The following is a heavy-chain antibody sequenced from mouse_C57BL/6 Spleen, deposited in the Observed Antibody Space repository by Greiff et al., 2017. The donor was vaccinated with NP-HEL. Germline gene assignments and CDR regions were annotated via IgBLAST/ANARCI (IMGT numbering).Heavy chain of an antibody. CDR2: IDPSDSET. J-gene: IGHJ1*01. V-gene: IGHV1-52*01. CDR1: GYTFTSYW. CDR3: ASSGYHGSSYFYWYFDV. D-gene: IGHD1-1*01. Sequence: VQLQQSGAELVRPGSSVKLSCKASGYTFTSYWMHWVKQRPIQGLEWIGNIDPSDSETHYNQKFKDKATLTVDKSSSTAYMQLSSLTSEDSAVYYCASSGYHGSSYFYWYFDVWGPGTTVTVSS.